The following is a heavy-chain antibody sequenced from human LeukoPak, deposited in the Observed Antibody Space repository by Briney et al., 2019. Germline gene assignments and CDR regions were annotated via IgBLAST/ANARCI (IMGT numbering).Heavy chain of an antibody. CDR2: MSPKSGNT. CDR3: TRGPPNWGYDF. J-gene: IGHJ4*02. D-gene: IGHD7-27*01. CDR1: GYTFVSYD. V-gene: IGHV1-8*01. Sequence: ASVKVSCKASGYTFVSYDVNWVRQATGQGPEWMGWMSPKSGNTGYAQKFQGRVTMTRDTSINTAYMELSGLISEDTAVYYCTRGPPNWGYDFWGQGTLVTVSS.